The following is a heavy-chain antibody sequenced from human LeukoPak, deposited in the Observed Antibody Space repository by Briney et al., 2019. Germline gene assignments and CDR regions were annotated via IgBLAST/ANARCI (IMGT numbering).Heavy chain of an antibody. J-gene: IGHJ3*02. CDR1: GYRFISNW. CDR3: ARRPYYYDSSGYGIAAFDI. V-gene: IGHV5-51*01. CDR2: IYPGDSDD. D-gene: IGHD3-22*01. Sequence: GESLKISCKGSGYRFISNWIGWVRLTPGKGLEWMGIIYPGDSDDRHSPSFEGQVTISADTSISTVYLQWSSLKASDTAMYYCARRPYYYDSSGYGIAAFDIWGQGTKVTVSS.